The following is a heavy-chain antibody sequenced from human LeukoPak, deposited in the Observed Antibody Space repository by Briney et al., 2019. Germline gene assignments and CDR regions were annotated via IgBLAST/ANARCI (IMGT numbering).Heavy chain of an antibody. J-gene: IGHJ4*02. D-gene: IGHD3-10*01. CDR1: GGSISSSSYY. CDR2: IYYSGST. V-gene: IGHV4-39*07. CDR3: ARDLGDYYGSGSL. Sequence: PSETLSLTCTVSGGSISSSSYYWGWIRQPPGKGLEWIGSIYYSGSTYYNPSLKSRVTISVDTSKNQFSLKLNSVTAADTAVYYCARDLGDYYGSGSLWGQGTLVTVSS.